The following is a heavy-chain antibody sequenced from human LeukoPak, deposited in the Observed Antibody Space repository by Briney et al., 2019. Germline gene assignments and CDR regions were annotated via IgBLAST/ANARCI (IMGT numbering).Heavy chain of an antibody. J-gene: IGHJ3*02. V-gene: IGHV4-34*01. CDR3: ARAHRRTMVRGVRVGAFDI. Sequence: PSETLSLTCAVYGGSFSGYYWSWIRQPPGKGLEWIGEINHSGSTNYNPSLKSRVTISVDTSKNQFSLKLSSVTAADTAVYYCARAHRRTMVRGVRVGAFDIWGQGTMVTVSS. D-gene: IGHD3-10*01. CDR2: INHSGST. CDR1: GGSFSGYY.